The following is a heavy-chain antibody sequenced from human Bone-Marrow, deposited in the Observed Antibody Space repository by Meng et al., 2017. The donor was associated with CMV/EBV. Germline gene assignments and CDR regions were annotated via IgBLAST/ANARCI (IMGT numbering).Heavy chain of an antibody. CDR2: IYYSGST. CDR1: GDSISRYY. D-gene: IGHD1-7*01. J-gene: IGHJ6*01. V-gene: IGHV4-59*01. CDR3: ARDVGTKYGMDV. Sequence: SETLSLTCTVSGDSISRYYWSWIRQPPGKGLEWIGYIYYSGSTNLNPSLKSRVTISVDTSKNQFSLKLSSVTAADTAVYYCARDVGTKYGMDVWGQGTTVTGSS.